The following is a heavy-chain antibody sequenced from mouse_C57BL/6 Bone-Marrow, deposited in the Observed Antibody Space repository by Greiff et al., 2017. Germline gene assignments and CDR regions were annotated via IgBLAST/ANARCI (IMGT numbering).Heavy chain of an antibody. CDR3: ARPYYYGGSRYLDY. Sequence: DVKLVESGGDLVKPGGSLKLSCAASGFTFSSYGMSWVRQTPDKRLEWVATISSGGSDTYYPDSVKGRFTISRDNAKNTLYLQMSSLSSEDTAMDYGARPYYYGGSRYLDYWGQGTTLTVSS. CDR1: GFTFSSYG. J-gene: IGHJ2*01. D-gene: IGHD1-1*01. V-gene: IGHV5-6*02. CDR2: ISSGGSDT.